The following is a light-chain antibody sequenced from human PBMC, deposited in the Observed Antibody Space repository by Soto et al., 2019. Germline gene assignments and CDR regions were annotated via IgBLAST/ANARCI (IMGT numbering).Light chain of an antibody. Sequence: QAVVTQEPSFSVSPGGTVTLTCGLSSGSVSTSYYPSWYQQTPGQAPRTLIYSTNSRSSGVPDRFSGSILGNKAALTITGAQADDESDYYCVLYMGSGKRVFGGGTKVTVL. J-gene: IGLJ2*01. CDR3: VLYMGSGKRV. CDR1: SGSVSTSYY. V-gene: IGLV8-61*01. CDR2: STN.